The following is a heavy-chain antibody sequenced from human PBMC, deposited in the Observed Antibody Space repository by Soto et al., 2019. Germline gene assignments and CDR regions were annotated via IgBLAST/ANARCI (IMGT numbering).Heavy chain of an antibody. J-gene: IGHJ4*02. CDR2: VYHSGSR. Sequence: SETLSLTCTVSGDSISSYYWSWIRQPPGKGLEWIGFVYHSGSRNYDPSLKSRVTISVDTSKNQFFLKLTSVTAADTALYYCARRNLFFDYWGQGALVTVS. V-gene: IGHV4-59*08. CDR1: GDSISSYY. CDR3: ARRNLFFDY.